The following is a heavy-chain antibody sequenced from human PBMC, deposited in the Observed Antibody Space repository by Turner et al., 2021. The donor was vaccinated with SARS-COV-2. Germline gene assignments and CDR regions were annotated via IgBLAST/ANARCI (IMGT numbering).Heavy chain of an antibody. D-gene: IGHD4-17*01. V-gene: IGHV3-48*01. CDR2: ISSSSRTI. Sequence: EVQLVESGGGLVQPGGSLRLSCSASGFTFSSFGMNWVRPAPGKGMEWVSYISSSSRTIYYADSAKGRFTISRDNAKNSLYLQMNRLRAEDTAVYYCARDVYGGNFEDYWGQGTLVTVSS. J-gene: IGHJ4*02. CDR3: ARDVYGGNFEDY. CDR1: GFTFSSFG.